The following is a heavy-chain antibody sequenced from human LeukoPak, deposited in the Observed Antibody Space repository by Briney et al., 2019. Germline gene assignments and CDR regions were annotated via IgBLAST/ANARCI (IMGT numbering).Heavy chain of an antibody. CDR2: IIPIFGTA. V-gene: IGHV1-69*13. CDR1: GGTFSSYA. D-gene: IGHD6-19*01. CDR3: AREEWAVAGPND. Sequence: VASVKVSCKASGGTFSSYAISWVRQAPGQGLEWMGGIIPIFGTANYAQKFQGRVTITADESTSTAYMELSSLRSEDTAVYYCAREEWAVAGPNDWGQGTLVTVSS. J-gene: IGHJ4*02.